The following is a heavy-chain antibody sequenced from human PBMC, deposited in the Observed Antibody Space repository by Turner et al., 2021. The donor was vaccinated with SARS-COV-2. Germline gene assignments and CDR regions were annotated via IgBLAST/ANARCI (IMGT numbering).Heavy chain of an antibody. D-gene: IGHD6-13*01. V-gene: IGHV3-30-3*01. CDR2: ISYDGSNK. CDR1: GFTFSTYA. Sequence: QVQLVESGGGVVQPGRSLRLSCAAPGFTFSTYAMHWVRQAPGKGLEWVAIISYDGSNKYYADSVKGRFTISRDNSKNTLYLQMNSLRAEDTAVYYCALSPGGYSSSWYYFDYWGQGTLVTVSS. J-gene: IGHJ4*02. CDR3: ALSPGGYSSSWYYFDY.